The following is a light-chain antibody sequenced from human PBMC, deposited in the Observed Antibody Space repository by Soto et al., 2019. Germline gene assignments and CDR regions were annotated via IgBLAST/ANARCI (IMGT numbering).Light chain of an antibody. CDR2: NNN. V-gene: IGLV1-47*02. CDR1: RSNIGVDY. J-gene: IGLJ3*02. Sequence: QPVLTQPPSASGTPGQRVTISCSGTRSNIGVDYVCWYQQLPGTAPKLLIYNNNRRPSGVPDRFSGSNSGTSASLAISGLRSEDEADYYCAVWDDTLSGPVFGGGTKLTVL. CDR3: AVWDDTLSGPV.